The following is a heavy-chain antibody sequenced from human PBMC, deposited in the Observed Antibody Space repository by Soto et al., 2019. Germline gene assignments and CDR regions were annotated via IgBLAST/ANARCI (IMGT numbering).Heavy chain of an antibody. CDR2: VYYSGST. CDR1: GVSSGTSNW. J-gene: IGHJ3*02. CDR3: AILDMITFGGLIGPNDEFDI. D-gene: IGHD3-16*02. Sequence: PSEILSLTYGVAGVSSGTSNWWSWVRQPQGKGLDWIAEVYYSGSTKDIPSLKSRVIISLDTSNNQFSLKLSSVTAADTAVYYCAILDMITFGGLIGPNDEFDIWAPGIMVTVSS. V-gene: IGHV4-4*02.